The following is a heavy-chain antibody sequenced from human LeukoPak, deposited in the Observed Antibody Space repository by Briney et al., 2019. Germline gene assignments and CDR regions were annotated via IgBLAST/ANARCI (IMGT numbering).Heavy chain of an antibody. V-gene: IGHV4-31*03. D-gene: IGHD5-12*01. CDR2: IYYSGST. J-gene: IGHJ5*02. CDR1: GGSISSGGYY. Sequence: SQTLSLTCTVSGGSISSGGYYWSWIRQHPGKGLEWIGYIYYSGSTYYNPSLKSRVTISVDTSKNQFSLKLSSVTAADTAVYYCARDHGATTQEEGWFDPWGQGTLVTVSS. CDR3: ARDHGATTQEEGWFDP.